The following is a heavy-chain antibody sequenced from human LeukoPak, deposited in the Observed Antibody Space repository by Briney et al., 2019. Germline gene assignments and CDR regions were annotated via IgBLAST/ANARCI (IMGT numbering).Heavy chain of an antibody. V-gene: IGHV4-39*07. Sequence: PAETLSLTCTVSGGSISSSSYYWGWIRQPPGKGLEWIGSIYYSGSTYYNPSLKSRVTISVDTSKNQFSLKLSSVTAADTAVYYCARISSSTHYYMDVWGKGTTVTVSS. CDR2: IYYSGST. D-gene: IGHD6-6*01. J-gene: IGHJ6*03. CDR1: GGSISSSSYY. CDR3: ARISSSTHYYMDV.